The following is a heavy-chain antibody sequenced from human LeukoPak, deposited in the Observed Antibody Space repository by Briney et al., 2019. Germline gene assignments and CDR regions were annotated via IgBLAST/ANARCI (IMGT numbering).Heavy chain of an antibody. CDR1: GGSISSSNW. J-gene: IGHJ4*02. CDR3: ARDHSSSSEDY. CDR2: IYHSGST. D-gene: IGHD6-13*01. V-gene: IGHV4-4*02. Sequence: SETLSLTCAVSGGSISSSNWWSWVRQPPGKGLEWIGEIYHSGSTNYNPSLKSRVTISVDTSKNQFSLKLSSVTAADTAVYYCARDHSSSSEDYWGQGTLVTVSS.